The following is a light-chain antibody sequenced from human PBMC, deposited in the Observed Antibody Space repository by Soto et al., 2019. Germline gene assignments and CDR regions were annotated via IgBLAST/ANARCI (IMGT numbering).Light chain of an antibody. CDR3: QQRYNWPIT. V-gene: IGKV3-11*01. Sequence: EIVLTQSPATLSLSPGETATLSCRASRIGSGYVGLYQQKPGQAPRLLIYADSNRATGIPARFSGSGSGTDFTLTISSLEPEDFSVYYCQQRYNWPITFGQGTRLE. CDR2: ADS. J-gene: IGKJ5*01. CDR1: RIGSGY.